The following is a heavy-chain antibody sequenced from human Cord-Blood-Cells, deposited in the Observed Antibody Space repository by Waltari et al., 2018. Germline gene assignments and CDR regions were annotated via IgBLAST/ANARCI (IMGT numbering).Heavy chain of an antibody. D-gene: IGHD3-9*01. Sequence: QVQLQESGPGLVKPSETLSLTCTVSAGSISRHYWSWIRQPPGKGLEWIGYIYYSGSTNYNPSLKSRVTISVDTSKNQFSLKLSSVTAADTAVYYCARDASYDILTGYYDYWGQGTLVTVSS. CDR3: ARDASYDILTGYYDY. CDR1: AGSISRHY. CDR2: IYYSGST. V-gene: IGHV4-59*11. J-gene: IGHJ4*02.